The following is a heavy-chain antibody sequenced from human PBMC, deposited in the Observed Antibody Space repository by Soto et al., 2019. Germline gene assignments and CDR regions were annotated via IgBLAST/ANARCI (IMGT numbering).Heavy chain of an antibody. D-gene: IGHD6-19*01. J-gene: IGHJ6*02. CDR3: ASQSRYSGWYGPYYYGMDV. CDR2: IYYSGST. CDR1: GGSISSSSYY. V-gene: IGHV4-39*01. Sequence: QLQLQESGPGLVKPSETLSLTCTVSGGSISSSSYYWGWIRQPPGKGLEWIGSIYYSGSTYYNPSLKSRVTIPVDTSKNQLSLKLSSVTAADPAVYYCASQSRYSGWYGPYYYGMDVWGQGTTVTVSS.